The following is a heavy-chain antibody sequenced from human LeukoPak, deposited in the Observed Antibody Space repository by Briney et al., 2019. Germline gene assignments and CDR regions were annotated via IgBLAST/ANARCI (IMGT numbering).Heavy chain of an antibody. J-gene: IGHJ4*02. CDR1: GFTFSSYW. CDR2: INSDGSST. Sequence: GGSLRLSCAASGFTFSSYWMHWVRQAPGKGLVWVSRINSDGSSTSYADSVKGRFTISRDNAKNTLYLQMNSLRAEDTAVYYCAEERAGYTNPYYFDYWGQGTLVTVSS. CDR3: AEERAGYTNPYYFDY. D-gene: IGHD3-16*02. V-gene: IGHV3-74*01.